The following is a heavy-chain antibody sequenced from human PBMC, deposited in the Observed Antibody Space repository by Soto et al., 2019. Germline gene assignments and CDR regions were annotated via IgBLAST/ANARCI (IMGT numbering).Heavy chain of an antibody. D-gene: IGHD3-10*01. Sequence: QVQLVQSGAEVKKPGASVKVSCQASGYTFTSYGICWVRQAPGQGLEWMGWISTYNGNTNYAQKLQGRGTMTTDTATTTAYMGLRSLRSDDTAVYYCARDGQTTMVRGVRGGSYNYYGMDVW. CDR3: ARDGQTTMVRGVRGGSYNYYGMDV. CDR1: GYTFTSYG. J-gene: IGHJ6*01. CDR2: ISTYNGNT. V-gene: IGHV1-18*04.